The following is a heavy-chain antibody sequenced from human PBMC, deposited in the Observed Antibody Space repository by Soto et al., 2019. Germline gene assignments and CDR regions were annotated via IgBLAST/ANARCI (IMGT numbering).Heavy chain of an antibody. Sequence: QVQLVQSGAEVKKPGASVKVSCKASGYTFTGYYMHWVRQAPGQGLEWMGWINPNSGGTNYAQKFQGWVTMTRDTTISTADMELSRPRSHDTAVYYCARERQECYGSSSTFDYWGQGTLVTVSS. CDR3: ARERQECYGSSSTFDY. V-gene: IGHV1-2*04. CDR2: INPNSGGT. CDR1: GYTFTGYY. D-gene: IGHD6-6*01. J-gene: IGHJ4*02.